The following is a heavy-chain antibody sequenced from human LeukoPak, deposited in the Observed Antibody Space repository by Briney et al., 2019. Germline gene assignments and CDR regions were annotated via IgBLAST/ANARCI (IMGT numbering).Heavy chain of an antibody. J-gene: IGHJ4*02. V-gene: IGHV3-53*05. Sequence: TGGSLRLSCAASGFTFSSYAMSWVRQAPGKGLEWVSVIYAGGTTYYPDSVKGRFTISRDNSKNTLYLQMDSLRSEDTAVYYCATNGYSGTYSRYFDSWGQGTLVTVSS. CDR3: ATNGYSGTYSRYFDS. CDR1: GFTFSSYA. CDR2: IYAGGTT. D-gene: IGHD1-26*01.